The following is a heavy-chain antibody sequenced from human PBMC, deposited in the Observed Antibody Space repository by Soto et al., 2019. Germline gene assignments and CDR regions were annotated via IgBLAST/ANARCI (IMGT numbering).Heavy chain of an antibody. D-gene: IGHD2-2*01. CDR3: AKLSCTSSTCYFPGRFDP. CDR2: VYYSGSS. V-gene: IGHV4-31*03. J-gene: IGHJ5*02. CDR1: GDSISGGASF. Sequence: QVQLQESGPGLVKPSETLSLTCTVSGDSISGGASFWSWIRQPPGKGLEWIANVYYSGSSYYNPSLKSRLTISVDTTKNQFSLQLKSMTAADTAVYYCAKLSCTSSTCYFPGRFDPWGQGTLVTVSS.